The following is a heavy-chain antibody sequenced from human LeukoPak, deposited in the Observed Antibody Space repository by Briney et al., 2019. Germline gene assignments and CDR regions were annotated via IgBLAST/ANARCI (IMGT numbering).Heavy chain of an antibody. CDR1: GYTFTSYG. V-gene: IGHV1-18*01. Sequence: ASVKVSCKASGYTFTSYGISWVRQAPGQGLEWMGWISDYNGNKNYAQKLQGRVTMTTDTSTSTAYMELRSLRSDDTAVYYCARKFWSGYYVDYWGQGTLVTVSS. CDR2: ISDYNGNK. J-gene: IGHJ4*02. D-gene: IGHD3-3*01. CDR3: ARKFWSGYYVDY.